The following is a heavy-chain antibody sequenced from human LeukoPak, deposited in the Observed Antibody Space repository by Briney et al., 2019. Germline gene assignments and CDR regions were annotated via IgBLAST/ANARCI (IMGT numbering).Heavy chain of an antibody. V-gene: IGHV3-49*04. J-gene: IGHJ4*02. CDR2: IRSKAYGGTT. CDR1: GFTFGDYA. D-gene: IGHD5-12*01. Sequence: GGSLRLSCTASGFTFGDYAMSWVRQAPGKGLEWVGFIRSKAYGGTTEYAASVKGRFTISRDDSKSIAYLQMNSLKTEDTAVYYCTRVTSNIVAPGGFDYWGQGTLVTVSS. CDR3: TRVTSNIVAPGGFDY.